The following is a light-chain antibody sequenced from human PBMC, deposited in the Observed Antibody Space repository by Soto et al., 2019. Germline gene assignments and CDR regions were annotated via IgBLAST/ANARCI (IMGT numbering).Light chain of an antibody. Sequence: EVVLTQSPVTLSLSPGERATLSCRASQSVLNNYLAWYQQRPGQPPRLLMYGASSRATGIPDRFSGSGSGTDFTLTISRPEPEDFAVYYCEQYNRPPRYTFGQGTKLEIK. V-gene: IGKV3-20*01. CDR2: GAS. CDR3: EQYNRPPRYT. CDR1: QSVLNNY. J-gene: IGKJ2*01.